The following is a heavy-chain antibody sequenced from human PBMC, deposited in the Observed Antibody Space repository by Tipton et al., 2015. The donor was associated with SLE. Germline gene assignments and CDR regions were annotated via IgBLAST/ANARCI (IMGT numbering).Heavy chain of an antibody. CDR1: GFTFSAHW. CDR3: ARAKSNWGWEYYFDY. CDR2: INGDGTST. D-gene: IGHD7-27*01. J-gene: IGHJ4*02. V-gene: IGHV3-74*01. Sequence: GSLRLSCAASGFTFSAHWMHWVRQDPGKGLVWVSRINGDGTSTTYADSVKGRFIISRDNTKSTLYLQMNSLGTEDTAVYYCARAKSNWGWEYYFDYWGQGSLVTVSS.